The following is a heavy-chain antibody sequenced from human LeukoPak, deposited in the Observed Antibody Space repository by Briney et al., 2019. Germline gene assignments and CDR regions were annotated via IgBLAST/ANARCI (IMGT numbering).Heavy chain of an antibody. CDR2: ISAYNGNT. CDR1: GYTFTSYG. CDR3: ARTVVVVAATPWDY. D-gene: IGHD2-15*01. J-gene: IGHJ4*02. V-gene: IGHV1-18*01. Sequence: ASVKVSRKASGYTFTSYGISWVRQAPGQGLEWMGWISAYNGNTNYAQKLQGRVTMTTDTSTSTAYMELRSLRSDDTAVYYCARTVVVVAATPWDYWGQGTLVTVSS.